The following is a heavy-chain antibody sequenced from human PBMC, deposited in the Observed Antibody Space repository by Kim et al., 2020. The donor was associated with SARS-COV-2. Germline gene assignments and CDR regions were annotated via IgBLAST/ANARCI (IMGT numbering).Heavy chain of an antibody. V-gene: IGHV2-5*02. CDR2: DDDK. J-gene: IGHJ4*02. Sequence: DDDKRYSPSLKIRLTITKDTSKNQVILTMTNMDPVDTATYYCAHSEGFDYWGQGTLVTVSS. CDR3: AHSEGFDY.